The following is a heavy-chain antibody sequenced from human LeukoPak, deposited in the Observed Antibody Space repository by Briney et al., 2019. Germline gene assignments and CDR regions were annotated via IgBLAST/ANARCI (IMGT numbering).Heavy chain of an antibody. V-gene: IGHV3-7*01. D-gene: IGHD2-2*01. J-gene: IGHJ4*02. Sequence: GGSLRLSCAASGFTFSSYWMSWVRQAPGKGLEWVANIKQDGSEKYYVDSVKGRFTISRDNAKNSLYLQMNSLRAEDTAVHYCARAFMTSKGYFDYWGQGTLVTVSS. CDR3: ARAFMTSKGYFDY. CDR2: IKQDGSEK. CDR1: GFTFSSYW.